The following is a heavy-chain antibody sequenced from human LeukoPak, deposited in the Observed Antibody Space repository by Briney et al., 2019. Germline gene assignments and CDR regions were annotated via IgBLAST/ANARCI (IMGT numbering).Heavy chain of an antibody. D-gene: IGHD3-22*01. Sequence: GGSLRLSCAAPGFTFSTSGMHWVRQAPGKGLEWVAVIWYDGSNKHYAESVKGRFSISRDNSKGTLYLQMNSLRAEDTAVYYCARARGVSTGYRPIDYWGQGTLVTVSS. J-gene: IGHJ4*02. CDR2: IWYDGSNK. CDR3: ARARGVSTGYRPIDY. CDR1: GFTFSTSG. V-gene: IGHV3-33*01.